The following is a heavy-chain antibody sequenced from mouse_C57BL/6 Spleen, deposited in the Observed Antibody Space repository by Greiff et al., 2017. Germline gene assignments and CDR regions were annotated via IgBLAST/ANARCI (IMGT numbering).Heavy chain of an antibody. J-gene: IGHJ4*01. V-gene: IGHV14-3*01. CDR3: ASLYYGSSYAMDY. D-gene: IGHD1-1*01. CDR2: IDPANGNT. CDR1: GFNIKNTY. Sequence: EVKLQESVAELVRPGASVKLSCTASGFNIKNTYMHWVKQRPEQGLEWIGRIDPANGNTKYAPKFQGKATITADTSSNTAYLQLSSLTSEDTAIYYCASLYYGSSYAMDYWGQGTSVTVSS.